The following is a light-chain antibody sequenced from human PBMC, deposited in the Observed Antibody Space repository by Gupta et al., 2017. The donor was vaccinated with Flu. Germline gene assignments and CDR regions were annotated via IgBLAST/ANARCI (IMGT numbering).Light chain of an antibody. V-gene: IGKV3-20*01. CDR1: QSVSSSY. J-gene: IGKJ4*01. Sequence: TLSLSPGERATLSCRASQSVSSSYLAWYQQKPGQAPWLLIYGASSRATGIPDRFSGSGSGTDFTLTISRLEPEDFAVYYCQQYGSSPPLTFGGGTKVEIK. CDR2: GAS. CDR3: QQYGSSPPLT.